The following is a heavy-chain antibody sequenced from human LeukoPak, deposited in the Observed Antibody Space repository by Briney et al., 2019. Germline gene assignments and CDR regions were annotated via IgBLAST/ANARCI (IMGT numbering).Heavy chain of an antibody. CDR3: ARGPHYYDSSGYYYSWFDP. Sequence: SETLSLTCVVSGASISSSNWWSWVRQPPEKGLEWIGEISHSGSTKYTPSLKSRVTISMDKSKNQFSLKLSSVTAADTAVYYCARGPHYYDSSGYYYSWFDPWGQGTLVTVSS. V-gene: IGHV4-4*02. D-gene: IGHD3-22*01. CDR2: ISHSGST. J-gene: IGHJ5*02. CDR1: GASISSSNW.